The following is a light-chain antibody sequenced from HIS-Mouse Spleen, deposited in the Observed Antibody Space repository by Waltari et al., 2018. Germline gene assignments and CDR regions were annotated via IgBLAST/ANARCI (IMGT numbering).Light chain of an antibody. Sequence: QSALTQPASVSGSPGQSITISCPGTSSDGGGYNYVSWYQQHPGKAPKLMIYEVSNRHAGVSNRFSGSKSGNTASLTISGLQAEDEADYYCSSYTSSSVVFGGGTKLTVL. CDR3: SSYTSSSVV. CDR1: SSDGGGYNY. V-gene: IGLV2-14*01. J-gene: IGLJ2*01. CDR2: EVS.